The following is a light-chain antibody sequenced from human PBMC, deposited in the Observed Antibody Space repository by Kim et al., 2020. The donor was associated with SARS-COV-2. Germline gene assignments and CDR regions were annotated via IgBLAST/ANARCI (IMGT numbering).Light chain of an antibody. V-gene: IGKV4-1*01. CDR3: QQYYSVPPWT. CDR2: WAS. J-gene: IGKJ1*01. CDR1: QSVLYSSNNENY. Sequence: DIVMTQSPDSLPVSLGERATISCKSSQSVLYSSNNENYLAWYQQKPGQPPKLLIYWASTREFGVPDRFSGSGSGTDFTLTINSLQAEDVVVYYCQQYYSVPPWTFGQGTKVDIK.